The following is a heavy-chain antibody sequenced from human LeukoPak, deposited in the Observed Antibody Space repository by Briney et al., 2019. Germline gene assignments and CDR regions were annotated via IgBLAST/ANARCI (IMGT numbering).Heavy chain of an antibody. Sequence: GGSLRLSCAASGFTFNNYAMHWVRQAPGKGLEWVAVVLYDGSNKYYADSVKGRFTISRDNSKNTLYLEVISLTAEDTAVYYCAKDDAWLRFGEWSQGTPVTVSS. CDR3: AKDDAWLRFGE. V-gene: IGHV3-30*04. CDR2: VLYDGSNK. D-gene: IGHD3-10*01. CDR1: GFTFNNYA. J-gene: IGHJ4*02.